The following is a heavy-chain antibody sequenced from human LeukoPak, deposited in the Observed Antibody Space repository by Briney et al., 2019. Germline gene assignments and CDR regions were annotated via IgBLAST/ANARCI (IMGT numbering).Heavy chain of an antibody. CDR3: ARDGTYYYDSSGYYLGWFDP. CDR2: IIPTLGIA. Sequence: SVKVSCKASGGTFSSYAISWVRQAPGQGLEWMGRIIPTLGIANYAQKFQGRVTITADKSTSTAYMELSSLRSEDTAVYYCARDGTYYYDSSGYYLGWFDPWGQGTLVTVSS. CDR1: GGTFSSYA. J-gene: IGHJ5*02. D-gene: IGHD3-22*01. V-gene: IGHV1-69*04.